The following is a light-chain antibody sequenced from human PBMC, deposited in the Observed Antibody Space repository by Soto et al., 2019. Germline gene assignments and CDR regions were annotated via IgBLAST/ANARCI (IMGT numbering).Light chain of an antibody. CDR2: EVS. Sequence: QSVLTQPASVSGSPGHSITISCTGTSNDVGGYDYVSWNQQHPGKAPKLVIYEVSHRPSGISDRFSGSKSGNTASLTISGLQVEDEADYYCSSYATSSPYVFGPGTKVTVL. J-gene: IGLJ1*01. V-gene: IGLV2-14*01. CDR3: SSYATSSPYV. CDR1: SNDVGGYDY.